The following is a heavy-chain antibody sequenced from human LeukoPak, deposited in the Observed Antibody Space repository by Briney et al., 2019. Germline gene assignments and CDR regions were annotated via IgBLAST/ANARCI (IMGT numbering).Heavy chain of an antibody. D-gene: IGHD3-22*01. CDR3: ARSGSSGYYYYFDY. Sequence: GGSLRLSCAASGFTFSSYAMSWVRQAPGKGLEWVSAISGSGSSTYYADSVKGRFTISRDNSKNTLYLQMNSLRAEDTAVYYCARSGSSGYYYYFDYWGQGTLVTVSS. CDR1: GFTFSSYA. CDR2: ISGSGSST. V-gene: IGHV3-23*01. J-gene: IGHJ4*02.